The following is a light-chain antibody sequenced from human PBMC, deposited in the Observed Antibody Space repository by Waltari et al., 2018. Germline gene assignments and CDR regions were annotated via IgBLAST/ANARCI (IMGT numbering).Light chain of an antibody. Sequence: SSELTQDPAVSVALGQTVRITCQGDSLRYYYASWYHQKQGQAPLLVMYGKNNRPSGIPDRFSGSYSGETASLTITGAQAEDAAYSFCNSLDSHGNPFVFGPGTKVTVL. J-gene: IGLJ1*01. CDR3: NSLDSHGNPFV. CDR1: SLRYYY. V-gene: IGLV3-19*01. CDR2: GKN.